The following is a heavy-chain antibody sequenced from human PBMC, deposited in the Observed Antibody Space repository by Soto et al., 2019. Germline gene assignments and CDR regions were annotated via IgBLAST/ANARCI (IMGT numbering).Heavy chain of an antibody. CDR1: GGTFSSYA. CDR3: ARGCTNGVCFFDP. J-gene: IGHJ5*02. V-gene: IGHV1-69*13. CDR2: IIPIFGTA. Sequence: SVKVSCKASGGTFSSYAISWVRQAPGQGLEWMGGIIPIFGTANYAQKFQGRVTITADESTSTAYMELSSLRSEDTAVYYCARGCTNGVCFFDPWGQGTLVTVSS. D-gene: IGHD2-8*01.